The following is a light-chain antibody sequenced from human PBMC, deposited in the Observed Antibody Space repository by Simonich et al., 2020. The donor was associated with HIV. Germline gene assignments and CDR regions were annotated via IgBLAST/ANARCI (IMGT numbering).Light chain of an antibody. CDR3: SSYTSSSTWV. CDR1: SSDVGGYKY. CDR2: DVS. J-gene: IGLJ3*02. Sequence: QSALTQPASVSGSPGQSIPISCPGTSSDVGGYKYVSWYQHHPGKAPKLMIYDVSKRPSGVSNRFSGSKSGNTASLTISGLQAEDEADYYCSSYTSSSTWVFGGGTKLTVL. V-gene: IGLV2-14*03.